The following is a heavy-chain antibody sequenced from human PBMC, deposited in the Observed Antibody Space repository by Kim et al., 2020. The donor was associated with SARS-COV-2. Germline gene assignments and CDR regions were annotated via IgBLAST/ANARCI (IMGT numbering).Heavy chain of an antibody. V-gene: IGHV4-34*01. CDR2: INHSGST. CDR1: GGSFSGYY. Sequence: SETLSLTCAVYGGSFSGYYWSWIRQPPGKGLEWIGEINHSGSTNYNPSLKSRVTISVDTSKNQFSLKLSSVTAADTAVYYCARGRRTRLRGMDVWGQGTTVTVSS. CDR3: ARGRRTRLRGMDV. J-gene: IGHJ6*02.